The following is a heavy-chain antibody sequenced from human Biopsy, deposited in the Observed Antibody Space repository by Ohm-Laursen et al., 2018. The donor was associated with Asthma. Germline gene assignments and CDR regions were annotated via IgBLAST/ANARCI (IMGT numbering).Heavy chain of an antibody. J-gene: IGHJ3*02. CDR3: ARQSGQDYGDSSGFDI. Sequence: SLRLSCAATGFTFSNYGMHWVRQGPGKGLEWVALVSSDGHNKYYEDSVKGRFTISRDNSRKRLYLQINRLTVEDSAVYFCARQSGQDYGDSSGFDIWGQGTTVTVS. D-gene: IGHD3-22*01. V-gene: IGHV3-30*03. CDR1: GFTFSNYG. CDR2: VSSDGHNK.